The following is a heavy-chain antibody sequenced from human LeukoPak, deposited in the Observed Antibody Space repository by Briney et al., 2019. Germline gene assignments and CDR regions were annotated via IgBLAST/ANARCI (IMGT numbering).Heavy chain of an antibody. D-gene: IGHD3-10*01. J-gene: IGHJ6*03. CDR3: ARGRSYYYGSRSYLSYYYMDV. V-gene: IGHV4-34*01. Sequence: SETLSLTCAVYGGSFSGYYWSWIRQPPGKGLEWIGEINHSGSTNYNPSLKSRVTISVDTSKNQFSLKLSSVTAADTAVYYCARGRSYYYGSRSYLSYYYMDVWGKGTTVTVSS. CDR1: GGSFSGYY. CDR2: INHSGST.